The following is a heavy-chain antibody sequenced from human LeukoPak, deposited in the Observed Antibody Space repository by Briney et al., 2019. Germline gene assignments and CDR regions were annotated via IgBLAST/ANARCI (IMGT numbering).Heavy chain of an antibody. CDR2: ISYDGSYK. CDR3: VKGGSSTWSWFDP. D-gene: IGHD6-13*01. J-gene: IGHJ5*02. CDR1: EFTFSTYG. Sequence: PGRSLRLSCAASEFTFSTYGMHWVRQAPGKGLEWVAVISYDGSYKFYADSVKGRFTISRDNSKSTLYLQMNSLRAEDTAVYYCVKGGSSTWSWFDPWGQGTLVTVSS. V-gene: IGHV3-30*18.